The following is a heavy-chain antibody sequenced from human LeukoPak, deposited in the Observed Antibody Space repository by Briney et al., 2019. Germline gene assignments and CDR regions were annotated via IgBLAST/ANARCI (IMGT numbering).Heavy chain of an antibody. J-gene: IGHJ6*03. CDR2: ISNSGST. V-gene: IGHV4-59*08. Sequence: SETLSLTCTVSGGSISTYYWSWIRQPPGKGLEWIGYISNSGSTNYNPSLKSRLTLSVDMSENQFSLKLTSVTAADTAVYYCARHGRQYNHMDVWGGGTTVTVSS. CDR1: GGSISTYY. CDR3: ARHGRQYNHMDV.